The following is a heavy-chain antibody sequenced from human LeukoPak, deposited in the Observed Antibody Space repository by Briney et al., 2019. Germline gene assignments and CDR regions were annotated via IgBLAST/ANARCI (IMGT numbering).Heavy chain of an antibody. CDR3: ARGPNYVWGSYRYFDY. CDR1: GGSISSGGYS. J-gene: IGHJ4*02. Sequence: PSQTLSLTCAVSGGSISSGGYSWSWIRQHPGKGLEWIGYIYYSGTTNYNPSLKTRVTISVDTSKNQFSLKLSSVTAADTAVYYCARGPNYVWGSYRYFDYWGQGILVTVSS. CDR2: IYYSGTT. V-gene: IGHV4-30-4*08. D-gene: IGHD3-16*02.